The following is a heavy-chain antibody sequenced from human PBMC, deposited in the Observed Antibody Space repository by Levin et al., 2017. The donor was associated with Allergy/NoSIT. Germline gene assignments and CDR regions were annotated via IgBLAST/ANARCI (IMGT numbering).Heavy chain of an antibody. J-gene: IGHJ4*02. CDR2: INPNSGGT. V-gene: IGHV1-2*02. D-gene: IGHD2-15*01. CDR1: GYIFTGYY. CDR3: ARTQGYCSGGNCYLDY. Sequence: PGGSLRLSCKASGYIFTGYYMHWVRQAPGQGLEWMGWINPNSGGTNYAQKFQGRVTMTRDTSISTAYMELSRLRSDDTAVYYCARTQGYCSGGNCYLDYWGQGTLVTVSS.